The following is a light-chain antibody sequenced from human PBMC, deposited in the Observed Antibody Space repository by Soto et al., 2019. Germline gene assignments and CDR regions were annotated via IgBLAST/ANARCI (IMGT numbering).Light chain of an antibody. CDR1: QSISSY. J-gene: IGKJ4*01. CDR2: AAS. V-gene: IGKV1-39*01. CDR3: QPSYSMPLT. Sequence: DIQMTQSPSSLSASVGDRVTITCRASQSISSYLNWYQQRPGKAPKLLIYAASSLQSGVPSRFSGAGSGTDFTLTISSLQPEDFASYYCQPSYSMPLTFGGGTKVEIK.